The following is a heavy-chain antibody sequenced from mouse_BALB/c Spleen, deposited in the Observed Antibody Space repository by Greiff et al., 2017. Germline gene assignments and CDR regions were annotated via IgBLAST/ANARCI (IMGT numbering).Heavy chain of an antibody. CDR3: VASSYYYAMDY. V-gene: IGHV2-9-2*01. J-gene: IGHJ4*01. D-gene: IGHD1-3*01. CDR1: GFSLTSYD. CDR2: IWTGGGT. Sequence: VKLQESGPGLVAPSQSLSITCTVSGFSLTSYDISWIRQPPGKGLEWLGVIWTGGGTNYNSAFMSRLSISKDNSKSQVFLKMNSLQTDDTAIYYCVASSYYYAMDYWGQGTSVTVSS.